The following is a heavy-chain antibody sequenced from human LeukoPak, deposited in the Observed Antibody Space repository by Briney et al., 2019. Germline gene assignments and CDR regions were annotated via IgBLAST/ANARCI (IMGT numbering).Heavy chain of an antibody. Sequence: GSLRLSCAASGFTFSSYSMNSVRQAPGKGLEWFSSISSSTIYMDYSDSVRGRFTISRDNAENSLYLQMNSLRAEDTAVYYCARGVFGHDFDYWGQGTLVTVSS. CDR2: ISSSTIYM. D-gene: IGHD3-10*01. CDR1: GFTFSSYS. V-gene: IGHV3-21*01. CDR3: ARGVFGHDFDY. J-gene: IGHJ4*02.